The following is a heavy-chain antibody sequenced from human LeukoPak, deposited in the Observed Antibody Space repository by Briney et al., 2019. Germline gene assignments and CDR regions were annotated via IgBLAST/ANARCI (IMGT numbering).Heavy chain of an antibody. CDR3: ARDITIFGVVTTFDY. J-gene: IGHJ4*02. V-gene: IGHV1-18*01. CDR2: ISAYNGNT. Sequence: ASVKVSCKASGYTFTSYGISWVRQAPGQGLEWMGWISAYNGNTNYAQKLQGRVTITTDTSTSTAYMELRSLRSDDTAVYYCARDITIFGVVTTFDYWGQGTLVTVSS. D-gene: IGHD3-3*01. CDR1: GYTFTSYG.